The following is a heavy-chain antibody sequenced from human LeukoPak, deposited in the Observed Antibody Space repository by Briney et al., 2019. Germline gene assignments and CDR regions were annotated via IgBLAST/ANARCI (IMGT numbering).Heavy chain of an antibody. CDR1: GGSFSGYY. V-gene: IGHV4-34*01. D-gene: IGHD2-2*01. J-gene: IGHJ3*02. Sequence: PSETLSLTCAVYGGSFSGYYWSWIRQPPGKGLEWIGEINHSGSTNYNPSLKSRVTISVDTSKNQFSLKLSSVTAADTAVYYCARGPIWRYARHAFDIWGQGTMVTVSS. CDR3: ARGPIWRYARHAFDI. CDR2: INHSGST.